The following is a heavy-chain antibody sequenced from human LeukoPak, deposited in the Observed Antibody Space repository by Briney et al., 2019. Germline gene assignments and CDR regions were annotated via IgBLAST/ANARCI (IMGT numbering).Heavy chain of an antibody. Sequence: GGSLRLSCAGSGFTFSSYAMTWVRQSPGKGPEWVSAISGSGETTYYADSVKGRFTISRDNSRNSLYLQMNSLRAEDTAVYYCAKEHGSGSYYKPDYWGRGTLVTVSS. CDR1: GFTFSSYA. V-gene: IGHV3-23*01. J-gene: IGHJ4*02. CDR3: AKEHGSGSYYKPDY. CDR2: ISGSGETT. D-gene: IGHD3-10*01.